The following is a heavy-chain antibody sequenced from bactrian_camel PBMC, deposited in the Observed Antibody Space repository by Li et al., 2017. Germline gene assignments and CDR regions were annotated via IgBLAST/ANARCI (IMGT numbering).Heavy chain of an antibody. Sequence: HVQLVESGGGSVQSGGSLRLSCGTSRFTLDDSDLGWFRQVPGNECELLAYISSDGSTYYAHSVKGRFTISTDNAKNTLYLQLNSLKTEDTAMYYCTTLVVGDWGQGTQVTVS. CDR3: TTLVVGD. CDR2: ISSDGST. D-gene: IGHD2*01. CDR1: RFTLDDSD. J-gene: IGHJ4*01. V-gene: IGHV3S63*01.